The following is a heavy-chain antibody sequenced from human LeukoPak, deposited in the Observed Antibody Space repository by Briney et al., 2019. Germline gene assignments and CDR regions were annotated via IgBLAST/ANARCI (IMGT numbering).Heavy chain of an antibody. CDR2: LYSGGGT. D-gene: IGHD2-15*01. V-gene: IGHV3-53*01. J-gene: IGHJ4*02. CDR1: GFTVSSNS. Sequence: GGSLRLSCAVSGFTVSSNSMSWVRQAPGKGLEWVSILYSGGGTDYADSVKGRFTISRDNSKNTLYIGMNSLRVEDTAVYYCAREYCSGGSCYRRQYYFDYWGQGTLVTVSS. CDR3: AREYCSGGSCYRRQYYFDY.